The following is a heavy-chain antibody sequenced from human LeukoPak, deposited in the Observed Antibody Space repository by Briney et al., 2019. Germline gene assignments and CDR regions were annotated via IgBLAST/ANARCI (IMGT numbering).Heavy chain of an antibody. CDR2: ISASNGKT. D-gene: IGHD3-16*01. CDR3: VRRGDSSNWPPDVSDY. Sequence: ASVKVSCKASGFTFTSHGFTWVRQAPGQGLEWMGWISASNGKTNYAQKFQGGVTMTTDTSTSTVYMELRSLRSDDTAVYYCVRRGDSSNWPPDVSDYWGQGTLVTVSS. CDR1: GFTFTSHG. J-gene: IGHJ4*02. V-gene: IGHV1-18*01.